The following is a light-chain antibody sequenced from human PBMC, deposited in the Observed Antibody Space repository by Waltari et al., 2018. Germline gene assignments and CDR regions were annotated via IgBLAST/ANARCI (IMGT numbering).Light chain of an antibody. Sequence: QSVLTQPPSVSGAPGQRVTVSCTGTNSHLWAGYDVHWYQQFPGTAPKLLIYGSANRPSGVPDRFSGSKSGTSASLAITGLQTEDEADYYCQSYDISLSGFWVFGGGTKLTVL. V-gene: IGLV1-40*01. CDR3: QSYDISLSGFWV. CDR2: GSA. J-gene: IGLJ3*02. CDR1: NSHLWAGYD.